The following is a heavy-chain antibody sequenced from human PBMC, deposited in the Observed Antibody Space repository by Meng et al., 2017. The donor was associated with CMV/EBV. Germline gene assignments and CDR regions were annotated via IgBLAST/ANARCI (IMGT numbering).Heavy chain of an antibody. Sequence: GESLKISCAASGFTVSSNYMSWVRQAPGKGLEWVSVIYSGGSTYYADSVKGRFTISRDNSKNTLYLQMNSLRAEDTAVYYCARYQNWFDPWGQGTLVTVSS. V-gene: IGHV3-66*02. CDR2: IYSGGST. CDR1: GFTVSSNY. CDR3: ARYQNWFDP. J-gene: IGHJ5*02.